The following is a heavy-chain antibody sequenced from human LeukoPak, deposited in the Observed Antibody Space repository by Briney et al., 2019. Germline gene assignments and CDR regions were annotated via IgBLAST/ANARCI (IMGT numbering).Heavy chain of an antibody. CDR3: ARKQADGSGSYIQSVAFDI. CDR2: ISAYNGNT. D-gene: IGHD3-10*01. CDR1: GYTFTSYG. J-gene: IGHJ3*02. Sequence: GASVKVSCKASGYTFTSYGISWVRQAPGQGLEWMGWISAYNGNTNYAQKLQGRVTMTTDTSTSTAYMELRSLRSDDTAVYYCARKQADGSGSYIQSVAFDIWGQGTMVTVSS. V-gene: IGHV1-18*01.